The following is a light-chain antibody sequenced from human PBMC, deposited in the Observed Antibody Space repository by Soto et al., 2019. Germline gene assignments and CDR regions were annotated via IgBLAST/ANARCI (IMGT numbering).Light chain of an antibody. V-gene: IGLV7-46*01. CDR1: TGAVTSGHY. CDR2: DST. J-gene: IGLJ3*02. Sequence: QAVVTQEPSLTVSPGGTVTLTCGSSTGAVTSGHYPYWFQQKPGQAPRTLIYDSTNKHSWTPARFSGSFLGGKAALTLSGAQPEDEAEYYCLVSYSGARVFGGGTKLAVL. CDR3: LVSYSGARV.